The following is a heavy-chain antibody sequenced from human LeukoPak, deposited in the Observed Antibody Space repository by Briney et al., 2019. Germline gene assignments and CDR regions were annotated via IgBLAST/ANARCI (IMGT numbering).Heavy chain of an antibody. Sequence: ASVKVSCKASGYAFTGYYMHWVRQAPGQGLELMGRINPNSGGTNYVQKFQGRVTMTRDTSISTAYMELSGLRSDDTAVHYCARAVVVLYYYYMDVWGKGTTVTVSS. CDR3: ARAVVVLYYYYMDV. CDR1: GYAFTGYY. J-gene: IGHJ6*03. D-gene: IGHD3-22*01. V-gene: IGHV1-2*06. CDR2: INPNSGGT.